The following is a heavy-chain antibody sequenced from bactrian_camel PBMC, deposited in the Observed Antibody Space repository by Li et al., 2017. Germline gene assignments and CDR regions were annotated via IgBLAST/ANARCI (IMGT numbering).Heavy chain of an antibody. J-gene: IGHJ7*01. D-gene: IGHD7*01. CDR1: GDGIAVRD. CDR2: ISGGGSI. V-gene: IGHV3S53*01. Sequence: QLVESGGGSVQAGGSLRLSCTGSGDGIAVRDMGRFRQVPGREREGVATISGGGSITYADSVKGRFTISRDNAENTLYLELNKLEIEDTAVYYCAKSMTGGHWYTYDAMDYWGKGTQVTVS.